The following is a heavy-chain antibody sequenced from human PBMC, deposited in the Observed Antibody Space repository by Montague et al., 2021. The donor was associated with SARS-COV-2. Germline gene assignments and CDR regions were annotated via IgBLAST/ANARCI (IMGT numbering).Heavy chain of an antibody. V-gene: IGHV4-34*01. CDR1: GGSISVYY. CDR3: ARMRLLDWSYHYYMDV. Sequence: SETLSLTCAVYGGSISVYYWSWIRQPPGKGLEWIGEINHSGSTNYNPSLKSRVTISVDTSKNQFSLKLSSVTAADTAVYYCARMRLLDWSYHYYMDVWGKGTTVTVSS. J-gene: IGHJ6*03. CDR2: INHSGST. D-gene: IGHD3/OR15-3a*01.